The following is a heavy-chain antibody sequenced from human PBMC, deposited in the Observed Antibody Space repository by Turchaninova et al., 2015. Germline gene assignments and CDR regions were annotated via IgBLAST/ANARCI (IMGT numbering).Heavy chain of an antibody. CDR3: AKGEYNWNIPDY. V-gene: IGHV3-30*18. Sequence: QVQLVESGGGVVQPGRSRRLSCAASGFTFSSYGMHWVRQAPGKGLEWVAVISYDGSKKYYADSVKGRFTISRDNSKNTLYLQMNSLRAEDTAVYYCAKGEYNWNIPDYWGQGTLVTVSS. D-gene: IGHD1/OR15-1a*01. CDR1: GFTFSSYG. J-gene: IGHJ4*02. CDR2: ISYDGSKK.